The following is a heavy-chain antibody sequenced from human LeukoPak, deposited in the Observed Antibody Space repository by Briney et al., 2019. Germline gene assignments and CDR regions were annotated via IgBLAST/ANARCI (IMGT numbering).Heavy chain of an antibody. D-gene: IGHD6-13*01. CDR3: ARSLPYGTTWYGRSDF. V-gene: IGHV3-7*03. CDR2: IRQDGDTK. Sequence: GGSLRLTCAASGFPFNAYWMTWVRQAPGKGLEWVANIRQDGDTKYYVDSVKGRFTISRDNAMNSLYLQMNSLRAEDTAIYYCARSLPYGTTWYGRSDFWGQGTLVTVSS. J-gene: IGHJ4*02. CDR1: GFPFNAYW.